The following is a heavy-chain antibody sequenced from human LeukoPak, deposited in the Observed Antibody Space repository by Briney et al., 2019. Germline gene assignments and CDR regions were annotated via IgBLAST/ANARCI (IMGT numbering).Heavy chain of an antibody. J-gene: IGHJ3*02. CDR3: ARVKSDAFDI. CDR2: IYYSGST. CDR1: GGSISSSSYY. Sequence: SETLSLTCTVSGGSISSSSYYWGWIRQPPGKGLEWIGSIYYSGSTYYNPSLKSRVPISVDTSKNQFSLKLSSVTAADAAVYYCARVKSDAFDIWGQGTMVTVSS. V-gene: IGHV4-39*07.